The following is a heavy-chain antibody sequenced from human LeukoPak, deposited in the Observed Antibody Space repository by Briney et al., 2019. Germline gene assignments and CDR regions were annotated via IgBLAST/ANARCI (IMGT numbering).Heavy chain of an antibody. J-gene: IGHJ4*02. Sequence: ASVTVSCTASGYTFTSYYMHWVRQAPGQGLEWMGIINPSGGSTSYAQKFQGRVTMTRDTSTSTVYMELSSLRSEDTAVYYCARDLSDGDYVGAFDYWGQGTLVTVSS. V-gene: IGHV1-46*01. D-gene: IGHD4-17*01. CDR2: INPSGGST. CDR3: ARDLSDGDYVGAFDY. CDR1: GYTFTSYY.